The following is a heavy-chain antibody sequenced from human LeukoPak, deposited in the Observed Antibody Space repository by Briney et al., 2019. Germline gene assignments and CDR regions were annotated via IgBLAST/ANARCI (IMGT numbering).Heavy chain of an antibody. J-gene: IGHJ6*02. Sequence: SETLSLTCTVSNVSIGTYYWSWLRQPPGKELEWIGYIYYSGSTNYSPSLKSRVTISVDTSKDQFSLNLTSVAAADTAGYYCARHSPTYYYYGLDAWGQGTTVTVSS. CDR3: ARHSPTYYYYGLDA. V-gene: IGHV4-59*08. CDR2: IYYSGST. CDR1: NVSIGTYY.